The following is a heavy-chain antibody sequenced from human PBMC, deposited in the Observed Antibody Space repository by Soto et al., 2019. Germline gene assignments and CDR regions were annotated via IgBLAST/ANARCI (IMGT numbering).Heavy chain of an antibody. J-gene: IGHJ4*02. CDR2: IKEDGSEK. Sequence: GGSLRLSCPVSGFTFSTYWMNWVRQAPGKGLEWVANIKEDGSEKYYVESVKGRFTISRDNAKDSLYLQMNSLRAEDTAVYYCARGLLGSEGIDYWGQGTLVTVSS. V-gene: IGHV3-7*03. D-gene: IGHD1-26*01. CDR3: ARGLLGSEGIDY. CDR1: GFTFSTYW.